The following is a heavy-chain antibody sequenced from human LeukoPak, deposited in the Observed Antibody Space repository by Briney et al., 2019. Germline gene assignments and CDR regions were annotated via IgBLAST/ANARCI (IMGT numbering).Heavy chain of an antibody. D-gene: IGHD6-19*01. CDR2: IYYSGST. CDR1: GGSISSSSYY. CDR3: ARGGYSSGWYIDY. V-gene: IGHV4-39*07. J-gene: IGHJ4*02. Sequence: PSETLSLTCTVSGGSISSSSYYWGWIRQPPGKGLEWIGSIYYSGSTYYNPSLKSRVTISVDTSKNQFSLKLSSVTAADTAVYYCARGGYSSGWYIDYWGQGTLVTVSS.